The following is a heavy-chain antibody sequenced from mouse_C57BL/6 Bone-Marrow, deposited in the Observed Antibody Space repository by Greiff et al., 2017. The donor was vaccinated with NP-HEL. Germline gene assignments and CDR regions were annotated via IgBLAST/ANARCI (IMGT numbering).Heavy chain of an antibody. Sequence: QGLEWIGMIHPNSGSTNYNEKFKSKATLTVDKSSSTAYMQLSSLTSEDSAVYYCAGYAMDYWGQGTSVTVSS. CDR2: IHPNSGST. CDR3: AGYAMDY. V-gene: IGHV1-64*01. J-gene: IGHJ4*01.